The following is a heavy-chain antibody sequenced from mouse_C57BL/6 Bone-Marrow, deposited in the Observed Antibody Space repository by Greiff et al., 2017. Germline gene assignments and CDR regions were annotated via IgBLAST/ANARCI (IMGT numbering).Heavy chain of an antibody. CDR1: GFNIKNTY. CDR3: ASPLDSSGYDFDY. D-gene: IGHD3-2*02. V-gene: IGHV14-3*01. CDR2: IDPANGNT. Sequence: VQLKESVAELVRPGASVKLSCTASGFNIKNTYMHWVKQRPEQGLEWIGRIDPANGNTKYAPKFQGKATITADTSSNTAYLQLSSLTSEDTAIYYCASPLDSSGYDFDYWGQGTTLTVSS. J-gene: IGHJ2*01.